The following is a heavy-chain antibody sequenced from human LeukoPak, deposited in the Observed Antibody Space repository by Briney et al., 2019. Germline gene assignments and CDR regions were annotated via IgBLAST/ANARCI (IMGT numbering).Heavy chain of an antibody. D-gene: IGHD3-10*01. CDR3: AKDSPVYYGSGSYLDY. CDR2: ISYDGSNK. CDR1: GFTFSSYG. Sequence: GRSLRLPCAASGFTFSSYGMHWVRQAPGKGLEWVAVISYDGSNKYYADSAKGRFTISRDNSKNTLYLQMNSLRAEDTAVYYCAKDSPVYYGSGSYLDYWGQGTLVTVSS. V-gene: IGHV3-30*18. J-gene: IGHJ4*02.